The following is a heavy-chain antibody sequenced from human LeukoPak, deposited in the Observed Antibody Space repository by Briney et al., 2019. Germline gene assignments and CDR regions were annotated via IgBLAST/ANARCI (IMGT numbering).Heavy chain of an antibody. CDR2: IWYDGSNK. V-gene: IGHV3-33*06. CDR1: GFTFSGYG. Sequence: PGRSLRLSCAASGFTFSGYGMHWVRQAPGKGLEWVAVIWYDGSNKYYADSVKGRFTISRDNSKNTLYLQMNSLRVEDTAVYYCAKEKKYYYDGSGYPGYDYWGQGTLVTVSS. D-gene: IGHD3-22*01. CDR3: AKEKKYYYDGSGYPGYDY. J-gene: IGHJ4*02.